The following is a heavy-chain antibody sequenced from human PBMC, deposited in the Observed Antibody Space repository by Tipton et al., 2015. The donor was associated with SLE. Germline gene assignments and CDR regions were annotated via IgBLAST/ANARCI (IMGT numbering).Heavy chain of an antibody. D-gene: IGHD5-24*01. J-gene: IGHJ4*02. CDR1: GGSISSYY. CDR3: ARKELSTMRDY. Sequence: TLSLTCTVSGGSISSYYWSWIRQPPGKGLEWIGYIYYSGSTNYNPSLKSRVTISVDTSKNQFSLKLSSVTAADTAVYYCARKELSTMRDYWGQGTLVTVSS. V-gene: IGHV4-59*01. CDR2: IYYSGST.